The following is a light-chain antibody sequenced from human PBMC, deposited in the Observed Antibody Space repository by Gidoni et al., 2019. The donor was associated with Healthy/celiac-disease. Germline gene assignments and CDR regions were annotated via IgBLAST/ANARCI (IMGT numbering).Light chain of an antibody. CDR1: QSISSY. CDR2: AAS. Sequence: DFQMTQSPSSLSASVGDRVTITCRASQSISSYLNWYQQKPGKAPKLLIYAASSLQIGVPSRFSGSGSGTDFTLTISSLQPEDFATYYCQQSYSTPRTFGQGTRLEIK. J-gene: IGKJ5*01. CDR3: QQSYSTPRT. V-gene: IGKV1-39*01.